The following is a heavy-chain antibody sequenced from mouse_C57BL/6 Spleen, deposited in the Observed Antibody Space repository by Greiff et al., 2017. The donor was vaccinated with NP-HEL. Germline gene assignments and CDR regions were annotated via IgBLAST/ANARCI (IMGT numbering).Heavy chain of an antibody. V-gene: IGHV1-82*01. CDR3: ARSGVLRGGYFDV. CDR1: GYAFSSSW. Sequence: VKLMESGPELVKPGASVKISCKASGYAFSSSWMNWVKQRPGKGLEWIGRIYPGDGDTNYNGKFKGKATLTADKSSSTAYMQLSSLTSEDSAVYFCARSGVLRGGYFDVWGTGTTVTVSS. CDR2: IYPGDGDT. D-gene: IGHD1-1*01. J-gene: IGHJ1*03.